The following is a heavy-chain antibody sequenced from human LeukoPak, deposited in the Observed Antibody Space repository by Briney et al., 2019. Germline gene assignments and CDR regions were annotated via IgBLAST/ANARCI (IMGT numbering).Heavy chain of an antibody. D-gene: IGHD3-22*01. CDR2: ISYDGSNK. V-gene: IGHV3-30-3*01. CDR1: GFTFSSYA. J-gene: IGHJ4*03. Sequence: GGSLRLSCAASGFTFSSYAMHWVRQAPGKGLEWVAVISYDGSNKYYADSVKGRFTISRDNSKNTLYLQMNSLRAEDTAVYYCARGATYYYDSSGYYLFDYWGQGTMVTVSS. CDR3: ARGATYYYDSSGYYLFDY.